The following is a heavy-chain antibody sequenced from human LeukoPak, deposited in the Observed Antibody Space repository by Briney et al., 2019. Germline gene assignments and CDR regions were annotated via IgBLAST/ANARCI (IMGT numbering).Heavy chain of an antibody. V-gene: IGHV1-69*02. CDR1: GGTFSSYT. CDR3: ASSGSYHDAFDI. D-gene: IGHD1-26*01. CDR2: IIPILGIA. Sequence: SVKVSCKASGGTFSSYTISWVRQAPGQGLEWMGRIIPILGIANYAQKFQGRVTITTDESTSTAYMELSSLRSEDTAVYYCASSGSYHDAFDIWGQGTMVTVSS. J-gene: IGHJ3*02.